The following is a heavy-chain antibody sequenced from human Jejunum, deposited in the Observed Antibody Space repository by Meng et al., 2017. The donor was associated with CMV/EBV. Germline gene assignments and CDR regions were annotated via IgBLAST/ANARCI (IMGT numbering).Heavy chain of an antibody. CDR1: YTFTEYY. V-gene: IGHV1-2*02. J-gene: IGHJ4*02. Sequence: YTFTEYYMQWVRQAPGQGLEWMGWINPNTGDTNYAQKFQGRVTMTRDMSINTVYMELTRLRSDDTAVYYCAKDGGSYLDYYFDYWGQGTLVTVSS. CDR3: AKDGGSYLDYYFDY. CDR2: INPNTGDT. D-gene: IGHD1-26*01.